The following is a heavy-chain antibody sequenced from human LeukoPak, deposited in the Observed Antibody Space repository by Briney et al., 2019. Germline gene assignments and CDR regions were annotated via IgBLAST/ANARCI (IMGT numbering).Heavy chain of an antibody. D-gene: IGHD3-3*01. V-gene: IGHV1-69*13. CDR1: GGTFSSYA. CDR3: ARVRDDFWSGYRSNYFDY. J-gene: IGHJ4*02. CDR2: IIPIFGTA. Sequence: ASVKVSCKASGGTFSSYAISWVRQAPGQGLEWMGGIIPIFGTANYAQKFQGRVTITADESTSTAYMELSSLRSEDTAVYYCARVRDDFWSGYRSNYFDYWGQGTLVTVSS.